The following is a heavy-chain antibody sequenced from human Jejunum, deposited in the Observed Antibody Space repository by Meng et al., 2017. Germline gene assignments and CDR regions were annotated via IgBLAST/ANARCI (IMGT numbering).Heavy chain of an antibody. V-gene: IGHV3-7*01. Sequence: GGSLRLSCAASGFTFGTYWMIWVRQAPGKGLEWVANIKQDGSEKYYVDSVNGRFTISRDNTKNSLYLQMDSLRVEDTAVYYCARAPGYCSGGSCFPCDYWGQGTLVTVSS. J-gene: IGHJ4*02. D-gene: IGHD2-15*01. CDR1: GFTFGTYW. CDR2: IKQDGSEK. CDR3: ARAPGYCSGGSCFPCDY.